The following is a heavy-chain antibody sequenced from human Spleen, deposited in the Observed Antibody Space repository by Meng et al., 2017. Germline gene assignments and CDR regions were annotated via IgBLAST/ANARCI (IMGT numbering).Heavy chain of an antibody. D-gene: IGHD3-10*01. Sequence: GGSLRLSCAASGFTFTNAWMSWVRQAPGKGLEWVGRIKSKTDGETRDYAAPVKGRFATSRDDANSVLYLQMSSLKTEDTGVYFCTTDGSGTYYHGMDVWGQGTTVTVSS. J-gene: IGHJ6*02. V-gene: IGHV3-15*01. CDR2: IKSKTDGETR. CDR1: GFTFTNAW. CDR3: TTDGSGTYYHGMDV.